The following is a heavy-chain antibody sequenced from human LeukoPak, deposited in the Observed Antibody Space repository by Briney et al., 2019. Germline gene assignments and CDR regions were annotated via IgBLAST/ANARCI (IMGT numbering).Heavy chain of an antibody. CDR2: IYYSGST. D-gene: IGHD6-13*01. CDR1: GGSISSSSYY. V-gene: IGHV4-39*07. Sequence: SETLSLTCTVSGGSISSSSYYWGWIRQPPGKGLEWIGSIYYSGSTYYNSSLKSRVTISVDTSKNQFSLKLTSVTAADTAVYYCARAGKHSSSWYNWFDPWGQGTLVTVSS. J-gene: IGHJ5*02. CDR3: ARAGKHSSSWYNWFDP.